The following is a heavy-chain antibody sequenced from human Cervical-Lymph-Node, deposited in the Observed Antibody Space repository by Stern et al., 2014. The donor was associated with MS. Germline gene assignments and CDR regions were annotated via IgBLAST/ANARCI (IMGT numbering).Heavy chain of an antibody. J-gene: IGHJ4*02. CDR1: GFSISSGYH. D-gene: IGHD3-22*01. CDR2: IYHSGST. Sequence: QVQLQDSGPGLVKPSETLSLTCTVSGFSISSGYHWGWVRQSPGKGLEWIGSIYHSGSTYYNPSLESRVTLSVDTSKNQFSLNLPAVTAADTAAYYCSRDSYDTISNWGQGTLVTVSS. V-gene: IGHV4-38-2*02. CDR3: SRDSYDTISN.